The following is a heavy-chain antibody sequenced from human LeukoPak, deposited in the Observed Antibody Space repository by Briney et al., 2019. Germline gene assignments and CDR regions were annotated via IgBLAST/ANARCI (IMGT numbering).Heavy chain of an antibody. D-gene: IGHD2-15*01. V-gene: IGHV1-18*01. J-gene: IGHJ6*02. CDR1: GYTFTSYG. CDR2: ISAYNGNT. CDR3: ARDRVGIYCSGGSCNRGMDV. Sequence: GASVKVSCKASGYTFTSYGISWVRQAPGQGLEWMGWISAYNGNTNYAQKVQGRVTMTTDTSTSTAYMELRSLRSDDTAVYYCARDRVGIYCSGGSCNRGMDVWGQGTTVTVSS.